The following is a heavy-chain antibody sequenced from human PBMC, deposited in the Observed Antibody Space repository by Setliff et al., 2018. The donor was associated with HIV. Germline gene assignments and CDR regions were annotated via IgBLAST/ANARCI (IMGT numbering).Heavy chain of an antibody. CDR2: VYHTGST. CDR1: GGSIGIHY. V-gene: IGHV4-59*11. CDR3: ARVDGYNLRSAWNMDV. D-gene: IGHD5-12*01. Sequence: PSETLSLTCAVSGGSIGIHYWSWIRQPPGKGLEWIGTVYHTGSTIYNPSLQSRVIMSVDTSRNQFSLNVNSLTAADTAVYFCARVDGYNLRSAWNMDVWGQGTTVTVSS. J-gene: IGHJ6*02.